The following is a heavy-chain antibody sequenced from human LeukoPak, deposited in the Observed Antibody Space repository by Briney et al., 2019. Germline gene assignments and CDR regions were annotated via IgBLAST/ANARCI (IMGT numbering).Heavy chain of an antibody. CDR3: ATSSSHGSYHYGMDV. V-gene: IGHV1-69*05. Sequence: SVKVSCKASGGTFSSYAISWVRQAPGQGLEWMGGIIPIFGTANYAQKFQGRVTITTDESTSTAYMELSSLRSEDTAVYYCATSSSHGSYHYGMDVWGQGTTVTVSS. CDR1: GGTFSSYA. J-gene: IGHJ6*02. CDR2: IIPIFGTA. D-gene: IGHD6-13*01.